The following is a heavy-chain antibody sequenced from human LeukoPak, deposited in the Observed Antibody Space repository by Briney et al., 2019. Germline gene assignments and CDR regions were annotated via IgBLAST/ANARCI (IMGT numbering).Heavy chain of an antibody. CDR3: ARAGALRFLEWLPGRYNWFDP. CDR2: INHSGST. J-gene: IGHJ5*02. Sequence: SETLSLTCAVYGGSFSGYYWSWIRQPPGKGLEWIGEINHSGSTNYNPSLKSRVTTSVDTSKNQFSLKLSSVTAADTAVYYCARAGALRFLEWLPGRYNWFDPWGQGTLVTVSS. CDR1: GGSFSGYY. D-gene: IGHD3-3*01. V-gene: IGHV4-34*01.